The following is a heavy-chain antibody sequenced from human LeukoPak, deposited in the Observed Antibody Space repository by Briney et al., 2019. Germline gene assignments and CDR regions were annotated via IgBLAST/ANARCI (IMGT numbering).Heavy chain of an antibody. J-gene: IGHJ3*02. CDR2: INHSGST. D-gene: IGHD1-20*01. CDR1: GGSFSGYY. V-gene: IGHV4-34*01. Sequence: SETLSLTCAVYGGSFSGYYWSWIRQPPGKGLEWIGEINHSGSTNYNPSLKSRVTISVDTSKNQFSLKLSSVTAADTAVYYCAREWDNWNAGAFDIWGQGTMVTVSS. CDR3: AREWDNWNAGAFDI.